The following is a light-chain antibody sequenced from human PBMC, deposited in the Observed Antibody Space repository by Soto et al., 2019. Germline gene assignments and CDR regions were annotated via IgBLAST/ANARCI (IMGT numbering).Light chain of an antibody. V-gene: IGKV3-20*01. CDR3: QQYGSSPRVT. J-gene: IGKJ4*01. CDR2: GAS. Sequence: EIVLTQSPGTLSLSPGERATFSCRASQSVSSSYLAWYQQKPGQAPRLLIYGASSRATGIPDRFSGSGSGTDFTLTISRLEPEDFAVDYCQQYGSSPRVTFGGGTKVEIK. CDR1: QSVSSSY.